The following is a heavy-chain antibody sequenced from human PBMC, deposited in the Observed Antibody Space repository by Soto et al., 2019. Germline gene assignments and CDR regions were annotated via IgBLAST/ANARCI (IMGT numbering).Heavy chain of an antibody. Sequence: VQLVESGGGVVQPGRSLRLSCAASGFTFRTYGMYWVRQAAGKGLEWVAVIWYQASNKYYADAVKGRFTISRDNSEDTLYLQMNSLRAEDTAVYYCARGRVDGGELDLWGQGTLVTVSS. J-gene: IGHJ4*02. D-gene: IGHD1-26*01. CDR2: IWYQASNK. CDR1: GFTFRTYG. CDR3: ARGRVDGGELDL. V-gene: IGHV3-33*01.